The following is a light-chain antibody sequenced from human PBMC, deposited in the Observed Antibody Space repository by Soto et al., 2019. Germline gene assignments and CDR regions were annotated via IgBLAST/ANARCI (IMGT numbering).Light chain of an antibody. CDR1: SSDVGGYNY. Sequence: QSALTQPASVSGSPGQSITISCTGTSSDVGGYNYVSWYQQQPGKAPKLMISEVSNRPSGVSNRFSGSKSGNTASLTISGLQAEDESDYYCSSYTSSSTLVFGTGTKLTVL. CDR2: EVS. J-gene: IGLJ1*01. V-gene: IGLV2-14*01. CDR3: SSYTSSSTLV.